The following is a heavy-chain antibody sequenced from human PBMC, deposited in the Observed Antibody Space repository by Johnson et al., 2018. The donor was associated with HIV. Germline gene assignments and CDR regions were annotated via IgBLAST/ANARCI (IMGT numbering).Heavy chain of an antibody. J-gene: IGHJ3*02. Sequence: QVQLVESGGGVVQPGRSLRLSCAASGFVFNNYALHWVRQAPGQGLEWVAVISYGGRNKKSADSVKGRFTISRDISTKTPFLQMNSLRAEDTAVYFCARRRDGYPGPGAFDIWGQGTIVTVSS. CDR2: ISYGGRNK. D-gene: IGHD5-24*01. CDR1: GFVFNNYA. V-gene: IGHV3-30*03. CDR3: ARRRDGYPGPGAFDI.